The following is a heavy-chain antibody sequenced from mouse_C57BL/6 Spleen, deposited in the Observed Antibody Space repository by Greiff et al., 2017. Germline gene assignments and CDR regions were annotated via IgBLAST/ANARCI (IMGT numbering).Heavy chain of an antibody. D-gene: IGHD1-1*01. V-gene: IGHV1-50*01. CDR2: IDPSDSYT. CDR3: ARKARLLRYSDY. CDR1: GYTFTSYW. Sequence: QVQLQQSGAELVRPGTSVTLSCKASGYTFTSYWMQWVKQRPGQGLEWIGEIDPSDSYTNYNQKFKGKATLTVDTSASTAYMQLSSLTSEDSAVYYCARKARLLRYSDYWGQGTTLTVSS. J-gene: IGHJ2*01.